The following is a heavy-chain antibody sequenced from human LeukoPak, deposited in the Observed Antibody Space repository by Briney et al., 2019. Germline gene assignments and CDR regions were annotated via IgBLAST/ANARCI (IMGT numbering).Heavy chain of an antibody. D-gene: IGHD6-13*01. J-gene: IGHJ4*02. Sequence: QPGGSLRLSCATSGFTFTTYGMHWVRQAPGKGLEWLSGISGSGGATYYADSVKGQFTISRDNSKNTLYLQMNSLRAEDTAVYYCAKDGSSWNFDYWGRGTLVTVSS. CDR3: AKDGSSWNFDY. CDR1: GFTFTTYG. V-gene: IGHV3-NL1*01. CDR2: ISGSGGAT.